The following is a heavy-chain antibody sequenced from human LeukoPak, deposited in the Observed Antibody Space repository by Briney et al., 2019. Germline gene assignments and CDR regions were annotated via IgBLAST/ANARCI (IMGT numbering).Heavy chain of an antibody. V-gene: IGHV3-23*01. CDR3: AKGAAPGEVDWFDP. CDR1: GFTFSGYC. Sequence: GGSLRLSCAASGFTFSGYCMMWVRQTPGKGLEWVSSISGGGGDTYYADSVKGRFTISRDNSKNTLYLQMNSLTAEDTAVYFCAKGAAPGEVDWFDPWGQGTLVTVSS. D-gene: IGHD6-13*01. CDR2: ISGGGGDT. J-gene: IGHJ5*02.